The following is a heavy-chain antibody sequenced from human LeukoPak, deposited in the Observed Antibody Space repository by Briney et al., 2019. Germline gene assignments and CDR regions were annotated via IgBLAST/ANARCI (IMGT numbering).Heavy chain of an antibody. Sequence: SETLSLTCAVSGGSISSSNWWSWVRQPPGKGLEWIGEIYHSGSTNYNPSLKSRVTISVDTPKNQFSLRLSSVTAADMAVYYCVRDSSSWTSWFDPWGQGTLVTVSS. CDR1: GGSISSSNW. J-gene: IGHJ5*02. D-gene: IGHD6-13*01. CDR3: VRDSSSWTSWFDP. CDR2: IYHSGST. V-gene: IGHV4-4*02.